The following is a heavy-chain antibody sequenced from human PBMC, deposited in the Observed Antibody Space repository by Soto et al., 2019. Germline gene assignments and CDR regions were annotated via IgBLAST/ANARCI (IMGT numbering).Heavy chain of an antibody. CDR2: ISYDGSNK. CDR3: XXXXXXGSGXSTHHXSYYYGMDX. CDR1: GFTFSSYA. Sequence: GGSLRLSCAASGFTFSSYAMHWVRQAPGKGLEWVAVISYDGSNKYYADSVKGRFTISRDNSKXXXXXXXXXXXXXXXAVYYXXXXXXXGSGXSTHHXSYYYGMDXWGXXTXXXVSX. D-gene: IGHD3-10*01. V-gene: IGHV3-30-3*01. J-gene: IGHJ6*02.